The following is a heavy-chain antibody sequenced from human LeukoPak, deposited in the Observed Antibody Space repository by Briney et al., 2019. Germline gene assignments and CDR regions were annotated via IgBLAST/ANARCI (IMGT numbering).Heavy chain of an antibody. Sequence: SETLSLTCTVSGGSISSYYWSWIRQPPGKGLEWIGYIYYSGSTNYNPSLKSRVTISVDTSKNQFSLKLSSVTAADTAVYYCARVLGGYSSYDLLDYWGQGTLVTVSS. V-gene: IGHV4-59*01. CDR2: IYYSGST. D-gene: IGHD5-12*01. CDR3: ARVLGGYSSYDLLDY. J-gene: IGHJ4*02. CDR1: GGSISSYY.